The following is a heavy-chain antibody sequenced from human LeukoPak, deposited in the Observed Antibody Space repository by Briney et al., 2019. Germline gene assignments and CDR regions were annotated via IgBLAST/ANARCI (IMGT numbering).Heavy chain of an antibody. D-gene: IGHD5-24*01. Sequence: GGSLRLSCAASGFNFRDSAMIWVRQAPGKGLEWVSGISGSGEMTYYADSVRGRFTISRDNSKNTLYLQMNSLRAGDTAVYYCARGVDVEMATIRYYYYYMDVWGKGTTVTVSS. J-gene: IGHJ6*03. V-gene: IGHV3-23*01. CDR3: ARGVDVEMATIRYYYYYMDV. CDR1: GFNFRDSA. CDR2: ISGSGEMT.